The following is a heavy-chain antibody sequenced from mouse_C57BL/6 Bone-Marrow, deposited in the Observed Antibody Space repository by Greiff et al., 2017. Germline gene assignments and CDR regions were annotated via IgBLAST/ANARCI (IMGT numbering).Heavy chain of an antibody. V-gene: IGHV1-50*01. CDR1: GYTFTSYW. D-gene: IGHD2-1*01. CDR3: AIYYGNLYWYFDV. Sequence: QVQLQQPGAELVKPGASVKLSCKASGYTFTSYWMQWVKQRPGQGLEWIGEIDPSDSYTNYNQKFKGKATLTVDTSSSTAYMQLSSLTSEDSAVYYCAIYYGNLYWYFDVWGTGTTVTVSS. CDR2: IDPSDSYT. J-gene: IGHJ1*03.